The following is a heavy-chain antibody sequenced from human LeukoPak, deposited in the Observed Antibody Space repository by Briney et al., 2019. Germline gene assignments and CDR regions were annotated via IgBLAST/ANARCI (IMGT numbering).Heavy chain of an antibody. J-gene: IGHJ4*02. CDR1: GYTFTGYY. Sequence: ASVNVSCKASGYTFTGYYMHWVRQAPGQGLEWMGWINPNSGGTNYAQKFQGRVTMTRDTSISTAYMQLSRLRSDDTAVYYCAGGMTTVVTPGVYWGQGTLVTVSS. CDR2: INPNSGGT. D-gene: IGHD4-23*01. CDR3: AGGMTTVVTPGVY. V-gene: IGHV1-2*02.